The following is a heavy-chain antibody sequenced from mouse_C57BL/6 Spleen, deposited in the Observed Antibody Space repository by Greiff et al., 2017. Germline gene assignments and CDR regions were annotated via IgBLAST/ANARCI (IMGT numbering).Heavy chain of an antibody. CDR1: GYAFTNYL. CDR3: ARDYDSWYLDV. Sequence: QVQLQQSGAELVRPGTSVKVSCKASGYAFTNYLIEWVKQRPGQGLEWIGVINPGSGGTNYNEKFKGKATLTADKSSSTAYMQLSSLTSEDSAVYFCARDYDSWYLDVWGTGTTVTVSS. CDR2: INPGSGGT. D-gene: IGHD2-4*01. V-gene: IGHV1-54*01. J-gene: IGHJ1*03.